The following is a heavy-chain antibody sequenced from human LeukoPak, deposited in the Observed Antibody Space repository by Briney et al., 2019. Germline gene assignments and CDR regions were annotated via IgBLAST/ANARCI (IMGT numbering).Heavy chain of an antibody. CDR1: EFTFSSYA. CDR3: AKDVYGMDV. J-gene: IGHJ6*02. Sequence: SGGSLRLSCAASEFTFSSYAMSWVRQAPGKGLEWVSAISGSGGSTYYADSVKGRFTISRDNSKSTLYLQMNSLRAEDTAVYYCAKDVYGMDVWGQGTTVTVSS. V-gene: IGHV3-23*01. CDR2: ISGSGGST.